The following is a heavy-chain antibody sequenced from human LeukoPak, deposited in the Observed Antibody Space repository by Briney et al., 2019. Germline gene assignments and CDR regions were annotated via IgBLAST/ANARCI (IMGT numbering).Heavy chain of an antibody. D-gene: IGHD5-24*01. CDR2: ISSSGSTI. V-gene: IGHV3-11*01. J-gene: IGHJ1*01. Sequence: SGGSLRLSCAASGFTFSDYYMSWIRQAPGKGLEWVSYISSSGSTIYYTDSVKGRFTISRDNAKNSLYLQMNSLRAEDTAVYYCATQDLDGYKPSGNFQHWGQGTLVTVSS. CDR1: GFTFSDYY. CDR3: ATQDLDGYKPSGNFQH.